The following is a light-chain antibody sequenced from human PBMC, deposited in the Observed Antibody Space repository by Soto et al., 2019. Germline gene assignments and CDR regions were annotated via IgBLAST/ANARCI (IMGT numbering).Light chain of an antibody. J-gene: IGLJ1*01. CDR2: DVS. V-gene: IGLV2-11*01. Sequence: QSFLSQPRSVSGSPGHSFTISCTGTSSDVGGYNYVSWYQQHPGKAPKLMIYDVSKRPSGVPDRFSGSKSGNTASLTISGLQAEDEADYYCCSYAGSYTYVFGTGTKVTVL. CDR1: SSDVGGYNY. CDR3: CSYAGSYTYV.